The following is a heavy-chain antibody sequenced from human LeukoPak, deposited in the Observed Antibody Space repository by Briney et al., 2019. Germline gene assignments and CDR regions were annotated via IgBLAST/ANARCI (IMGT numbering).Heavy chain of an antibody. J-gene: IGHJ4*02. CDR1: GFKFSSYA. Sequence: GSLRLSCAACGFKFSSYAMRGDRQGPGNGLEKMAVISYDGSNKYYADSVKGRFTISRDNSKNTLYLQMNSLRAEDTAVYYCARDSPMFGDSAMVNIFDYWGQGTLVTVSS. D-gene: IGHD5-18*01. CDR2: ISYDGSNK. CDR3: ARDSPMFGDSAMVNIFDY. V-gene: IGHV3-30*04.